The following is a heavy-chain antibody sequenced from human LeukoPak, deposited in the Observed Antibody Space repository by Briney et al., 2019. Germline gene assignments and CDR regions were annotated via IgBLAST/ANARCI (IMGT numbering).Heavy chain of an antibody. CDR2: IYTSGST. Sequence: SETLSLTCTVSGGSISSGSYYWSWIPQPAGKGLEWIGRIYTSGSTNYNPSLKSRVTISVDTSKNQFSLKLSSVTAADTAVYYCARDSGYSYGYYYYYGMDVWGQGTTVTVSS. J-gene: IGHJ6*02. CDR1: GGSISSGSYY. CDR3: ARDSGYSYGYYYYYGMDV. V-gene: IGHV4-61*02. D-gene: IGHD5-18*01.